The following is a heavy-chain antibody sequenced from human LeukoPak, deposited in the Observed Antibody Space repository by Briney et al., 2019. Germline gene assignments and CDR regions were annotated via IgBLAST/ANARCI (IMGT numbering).Heavy chain of an antibody. J-gene: IGHJ4*02. D-gene: IGHD3-22*01. CDR3: ASQFLLPFDY. CDR1: GDTFCSYA. Sequence: SVKVSCKAPGDTFCSYAISWVRQAHGQGLEWMGRTIPILGIAKYAQKFQGRLTITADTSTSTAYMQLTNLRSDDPAVYYCASQFLLPFDYWGRGTLVTVSS. V-gene: IGHV1-69*04. CDR2: TIPILGIA.